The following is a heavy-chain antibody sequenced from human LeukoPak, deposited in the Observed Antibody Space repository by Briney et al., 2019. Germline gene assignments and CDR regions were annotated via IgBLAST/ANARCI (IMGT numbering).Heavy chain of an antibody. CDR2: IYRSENP. Sequence: PSGTLSLTCAVSGGSISSSDWWSWVRPPPGRGLEWIGYIYRSENPSYNPSLKGRVTMSADKSKNQFSLRLSSVTAADTAVYYCARDPHCSSTNCPFDYWGQGTLVIVSS. J-gene: IGHJ4*02. V-gene: IGHV4-4*02. CDR1: GGSISSSDW. CDR3: ARDPHCSSTNCPFDY. D-gene: IGHD2-2*01.